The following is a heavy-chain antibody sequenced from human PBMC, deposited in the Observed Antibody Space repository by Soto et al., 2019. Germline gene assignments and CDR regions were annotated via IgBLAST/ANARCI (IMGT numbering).Heavy chain of an antibody. CDR3: ARGSHKLLAYDSSGFYHYVDY. CDR2: INDSGST. CDR1: GWSFSDYS. J-gene: IGHJ4*02. V-gene: IGHV4-34*01. Sequence: PSETLSLTCAVYGWSFSDYSWTWIRQPPGKGLEWIGEINDSGSTNYTPSLERRVTISRDTSKNRFSLKLSSVTAADTAVYYCARGSHKLLAYDSSGFYHYVDYWGQGSLVTVSS. D-gene: IGHD3-22*01.